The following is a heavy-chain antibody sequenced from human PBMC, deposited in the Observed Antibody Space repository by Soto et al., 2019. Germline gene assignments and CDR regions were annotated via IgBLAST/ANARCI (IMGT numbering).Heavy chain of an antibody. Sequence: LRLSCSASGFTFSSYAMHWVRQAPGKGLEYVSAISSNGGSTYYADSVKGRFTISRDNSKNTLYLQMSSLRAEDTAVYYCVTYDYGGINDAFDIWGQGTMVTVSS. CDR3: VTYDYGGINDAFDI. V-gene: IGHV3-64D*06. D-gene: IGHD4-17*01. CDR2: ISSNGGST. CDR1: GFTFSSYA. J-gene: IGHJ3*02.